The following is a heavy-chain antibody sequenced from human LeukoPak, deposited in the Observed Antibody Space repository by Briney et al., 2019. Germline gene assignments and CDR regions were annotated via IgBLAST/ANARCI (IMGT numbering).Heavy chain of an antibody. CDR3: ARGGMVRGVITTFDY. Sequence: SETLSLTCAVYGGSFSGYYWSWLRQPPGKGLEWIGEINHSGSTNYNPSLKSRVTISVATSKNQFSLKLSSVTAADTAVYYCARGGMVRGVITTFDYWGQGTLVTVSS. J-gene: IGHJ4*02. CDR2: INHSGST. CDR1: GGSFSGYY. V-gene: IGHV4-34*01. D-gene: IGHD3-10*01.